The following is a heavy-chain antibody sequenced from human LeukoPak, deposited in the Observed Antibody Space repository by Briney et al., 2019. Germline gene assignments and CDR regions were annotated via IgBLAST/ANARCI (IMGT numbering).Heavy chain of an antibody. V-gene: IGHV4-59*02. CDR3: ARRDGDNYDFDY. D-gene: IGHD5-24*01. J-gene: IGHJ4*02. CDR1: GASVRSHY. CDR2: GFYIGRT. Sequence: SETLSHTCTVSGASVRSHYWSWIRQTPGKGLEWLGYGFYIGRTNYNPSLGSRVAISLDTSKNQFSLRLTAVTAADTAVYYCARRDGDNYDFDYWGQGILVTVSS.